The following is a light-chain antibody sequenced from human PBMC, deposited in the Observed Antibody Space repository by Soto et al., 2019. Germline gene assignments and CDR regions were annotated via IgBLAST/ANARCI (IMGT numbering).Light chain of an antibody. CDR2: AAS. Sequence: EIVMTQSPATLSVSPGERVTLSCRVSQTISSNLAWYQQKPGQAPRLLIYAASTRATSIPATFSGSGSGTEFSLTISSLQSEDFAIYYCQQYSSWPLTFGGGTKVEIK. CDR3: QQYSSWPLT. J-gene: IGKJ4*01. CDR1: QTISSN. V-gene: IGKV3-15*01.